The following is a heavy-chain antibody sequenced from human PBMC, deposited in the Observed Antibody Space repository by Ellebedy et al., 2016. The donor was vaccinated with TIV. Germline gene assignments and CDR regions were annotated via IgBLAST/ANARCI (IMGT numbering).Heavy chain of an antibody. CDR3: ARARSSGWLHTPDY. Sequence: AASVKVSRKASGYTFTSYYMHWVRQAPGQGLEWMGIINPNGGSTTYAQKLQGRVTMTRDTSTSTVYMELSSLRSEDTAVYYCARARSSGWLHTPDYWGQGILVTVSS. J-gene: IGHJ4*02. CDR1: GYTFTSYY. CDR2: INPNGGST. V-gene: IGHV1-46*04. D-gene: IGHD6-19*01.